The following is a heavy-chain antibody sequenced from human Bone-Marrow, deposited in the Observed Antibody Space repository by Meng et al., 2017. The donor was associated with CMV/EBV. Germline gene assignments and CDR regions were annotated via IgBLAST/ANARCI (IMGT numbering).Heavy chain of an antibody. Sequence: ASVKVSCKTSGYHFYGFYIHWVRRAPGQGLEWMGRINPNNGDTKYAQRFEGRVSMTTDTSITTVYMELSSLRSDDTAFYYCTRRPLGSTRPFDYWGHGTLVTVSS. D-gene: IGHD1-26*01. J-gene: IGHJ4*01. CDR2: INPNNGDT. V-gene: IGHV1-2*06. CDR1: GYHFYGFY. CDR3: TRRPLGSTRPFDY.